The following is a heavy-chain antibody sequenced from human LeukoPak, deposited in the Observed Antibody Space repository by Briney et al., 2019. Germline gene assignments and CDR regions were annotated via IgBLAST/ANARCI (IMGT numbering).Heavy chain of an antibody. D-gene: IGHD6-13*01. J-gene: IGHJ5*02. V-gene: IGHV4-34*01. CDR3: ARHSRIAAAGRNWFDP. CDR2: INHSGST. Sequence: SETLSLTCTVSGGSISSYYWSWIRQPPGKGLEWIGEINHSGSTNYNPSLKSRVTISVDTSKNQFSLKLSSVTAADTAVYYCARHSRIAAAGRNWFDPWGQGTLVTVSS. CDR1: GGSISSYY.